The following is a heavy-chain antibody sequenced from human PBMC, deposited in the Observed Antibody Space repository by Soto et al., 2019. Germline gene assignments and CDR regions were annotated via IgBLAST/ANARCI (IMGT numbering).Heavy chain of an antibody. CDR2: IIPIFGTA. D-gene: IGHD6-13*01. CDR1: GGTFSSDA. CDR3: ARANLAARGWFDP. J-gene: IGHJ5*02. V-gene: IGHV1-69*06. Sequence: SVKVSCKASGGTFSSDAISWVRQAPGQGLEWMGGIIPIFGTANYAQKFQGRVTITADKSTSTAYMELSSLRSEDTAVYYCARANLAARGWFDPWGQGTLVTVS.